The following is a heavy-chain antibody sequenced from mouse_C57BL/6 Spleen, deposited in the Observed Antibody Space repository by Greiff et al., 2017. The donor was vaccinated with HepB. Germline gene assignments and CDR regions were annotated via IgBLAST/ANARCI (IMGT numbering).Heavy chain of an antibody. Sequence: VQLQQSGAELVRPGSSVKLSCKASGYTFTSYWMHWVKQRPIQGLEWIGNIDPSDSETHYNQKFKDKATLTVDKSSSTAYMQLRSLSSEDAAVYYCARHYGSNYYAMDYWGQGTSVTVSS. J-gene: IGHJ4*01. V-gene: IGHV1-52*01. CDR2: IDPSDSET. CDR3: ARHYGSNYYAMDY. CDR1: GYTFTSYW. D-gene: IGHD1-1*01.